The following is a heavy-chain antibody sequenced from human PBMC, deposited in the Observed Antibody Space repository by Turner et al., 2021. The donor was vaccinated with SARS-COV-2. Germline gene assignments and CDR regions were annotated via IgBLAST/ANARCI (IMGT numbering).Heavy chain of an antibody. J-gene: IGHJ3*02. D-gene: IGHD2-15*01. CDR2: IYYSGST. Sequence: QLQLQESGPGLVKPSETLSLTCTVSGGSISSSSYYWGWIRQPPGKGLEWIGGIYYSGSTYYNPSLKSRVTISVDTSKNQFSLKLSSVTAADTAVYYCAGEVVLVAAKCAFDIWGQGTMVTVSS. CDR1: GGSISSSSYY. CDR3: AGEVVLVAAKCAFDI. V-gene: IGHV4-39*01.